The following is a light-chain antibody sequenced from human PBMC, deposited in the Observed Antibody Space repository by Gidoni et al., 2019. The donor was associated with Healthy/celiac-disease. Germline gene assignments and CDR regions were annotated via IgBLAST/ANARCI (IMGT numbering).Light chain of an antibody. CDR2: GNK. Sequence: QSVLTPPPSVSGAPGQRVTISCSGSSSNIGAGYDVHWYQQLPGTAPKLLIYGNKNRPSGGPDRFSGSKSATSASLAITGLQAEDEAVYHCQSYDSTLSGSVFGGGTKLTVL. CDR1: SSNIGAGYD. V-gene: IGLV1-40*01. CDR3: QSYDSTLSGSV. J-gene: IGLJ3*02.